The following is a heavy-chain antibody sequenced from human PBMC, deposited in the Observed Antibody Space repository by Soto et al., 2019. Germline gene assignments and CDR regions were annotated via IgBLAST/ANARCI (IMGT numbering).Heavy chain of an antibody. CDR2: ISRYGDIT. V-gene: IGHV3-23*01. J-gene: IGHJ4*02. CDR3: AKDRYLDHDSRAYLFDN. Sequence: EVQLLESGGDLIQPGGSLRLSCAASGFTFNIYAMTWVRQAPGKGLEWVSAISRYGDITYYADSVEGRFTISRDNSKNTLYLQMNSLTAEDTAVYYCAKDRYLDHDSRAYLFDNWGQGTLVTVSS. D-gene: IGHD3-22*01. CDR1: GFTFNIYA.